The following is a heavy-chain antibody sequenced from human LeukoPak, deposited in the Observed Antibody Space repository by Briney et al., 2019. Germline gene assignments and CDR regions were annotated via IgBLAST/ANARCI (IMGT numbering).Heavy chain of an antibody. D-gene: IGHD4-17*01. CDR3: ATLLWYGDLLDL. J-gene: IGHJ2*01. CDR1: GFTFSSYS. Sequence: GGSLRLSCAASGFTFSSYSMNWVRQAPGKGLEWVSSISSSSSYIYYADSVKGRFTISRDNAKNSLYLQMNSLRAEDTAVYYCATLLWYGDLLDLWGRGTLVTVSS. CDR2: ISSSSSYI. V-gene: IGHV3-21*01.